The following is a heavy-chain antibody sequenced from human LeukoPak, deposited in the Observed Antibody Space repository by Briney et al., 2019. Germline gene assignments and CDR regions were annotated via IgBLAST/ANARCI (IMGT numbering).Heavy chain of an antibody. CDR1: GGSISSYY. CDR3: ARAGNCSGGSCHRNNWFDP. CDR2: IYTSGRT. V-gene: IGHV4-4*07. J-gene: IGHJ5*02. Sequence: SETLSLTCTVSGGSISSYYWSWIRQPAGKGLEWIGHIYTSGRTNYNPSLKSRVTISVDTSKNQFSLKLSSVTAADTAVYYCARAGNCSGGSCHRNNWFDPWGQGTLVTVSS. D-gene: IGHD2-15*01.